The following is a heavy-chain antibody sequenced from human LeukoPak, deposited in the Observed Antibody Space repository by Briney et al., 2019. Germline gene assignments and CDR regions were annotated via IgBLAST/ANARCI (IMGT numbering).Heavy chain of an antibody. D-gene: IGHD6-19*01. J-gene: IGHJ6*02. CDR1: GCTFSSYS. V-gene: IGHV3-64*01. CDR2: IISNGGST. CDR3: ARATAVAGTGYYYGMDV. Sequence: GSLLLSCAAAGCTFSSYSMHWFRRAPGRGLEYVSAIISNGGSTYYANSVKGRFTISRDNSKNTLYLQMGSLRAEDMAVYYCARATAVAGTGYYYGMDVWGQGTTVTVSS.